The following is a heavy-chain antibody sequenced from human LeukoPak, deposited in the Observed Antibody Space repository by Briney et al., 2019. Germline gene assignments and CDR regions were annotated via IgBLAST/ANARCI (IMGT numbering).Heavy chain of an antibody. CDR3: AKTTGINDAFDI. V-gene: IGHV3-20*04. CDR2: INWNGGST. Sequence: GGSLRLSCAASGFTFDDYGMSWVRQAPGKGLEWVSGINWNGGSTGYADSVKGRFTISRDNAKNSLYLQMNSLRAEDTALYYCAKTTGINDAFDIWGQGTMVTVSS. J-gene: IGHJ3*02. CDR1: GFTFDDYG. D-gene: IGHD1-1*01.